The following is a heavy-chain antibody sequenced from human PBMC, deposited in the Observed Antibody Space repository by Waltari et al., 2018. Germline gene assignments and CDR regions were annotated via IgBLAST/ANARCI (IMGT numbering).Heavy chain of an antibody. Sequence: QVQLQQWGAGLLKPSETLSLTCAVYGGSFSGYYWSWIRQPPGKGLEWIGEINQSGSTNYNPSLKSRVTMSVDTSKNQFSLNLSSVTAADTAVYYCARPNGSGSTPFDYWGQGTLVTVSS. CDR1: GGSFSGYY. V-gene: IGHV4-34*01. CDR3: ARPNGSGSTPFDY. D-gene: IGHD6-19*01. CDR2: INQSGST. J-gene: IGHJ4*02.